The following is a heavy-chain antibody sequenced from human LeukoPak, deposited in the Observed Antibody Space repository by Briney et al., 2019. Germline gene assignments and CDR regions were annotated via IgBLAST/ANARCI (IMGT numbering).Heavy chain of an antibody. CDR1: GGSISSSSYY. CDR2: VFYSGST. V-gene: IGHV4-39*02. J-gene: IGHJ6*02. Sequence: SETLSLTCTVSGGSISSSSYYWGWIRQSPEKGLEWIGSVFYSGSTYYNPSLKSRVTISVDTSKNQFSLNLNSVTAAETAVYYCARDLGVVVVPAASGGMDVWGQGTTVTVSS. CDR3: ARDLGVVVVPAASGGMDV. D-gene: IGHD2-2*01.